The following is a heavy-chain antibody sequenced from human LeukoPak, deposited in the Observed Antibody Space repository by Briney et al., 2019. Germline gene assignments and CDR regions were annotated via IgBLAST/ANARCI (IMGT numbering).Heavy chain of an antibody. Sequence: PSETLSLTCIVSGGSISFYSWSWIRQPPGKGLEWMGCIYDSGSTRYNLSLKSRVTISVDTSKNQFSLNLSSVTAADTAVYYCARDTAMVNAHYFDYWGQGTLVTVSS. CDR2: IYDSGST. V-gene: IGHV4-59*01. CDR1: GGSISFYS. D-gene: IGHD5-18*01. J-gene: IGHJ4*02. CDR3: ARDTAMVNAHYFDY.